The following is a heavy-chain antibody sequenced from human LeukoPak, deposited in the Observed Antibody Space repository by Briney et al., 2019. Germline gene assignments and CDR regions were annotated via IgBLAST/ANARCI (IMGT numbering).Heavy chain of an antibody. Sequence: TTGESLKISCMSSGYSFTNYWIGWVRQMPVKGLEWMGIIYAGDSDTRYSPSFQGQVTISADKSISTAYLQWSSLKASDTAMYYCARHYGDYRNHFDYWGQGTLVTVSS. CDR3: ARHYGDYRNHFDY. CDR1: GYSFTNYW. J-gene: IGHJ4*02. CDR2: IYAGDSDT. D-gene: IGHD4-17*01. V-gene: IGHV5-51*01.